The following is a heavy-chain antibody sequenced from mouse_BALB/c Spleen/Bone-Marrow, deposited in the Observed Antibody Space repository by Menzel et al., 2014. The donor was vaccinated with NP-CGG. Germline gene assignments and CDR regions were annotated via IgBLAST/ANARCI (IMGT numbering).Heavy chain of an antibody. Sequence: LVESGAELVKPGASVKLSCTASGFNIKDTYMHWVKQRPEQGLEWIGRIDPANGNTKYDPKFQGKATITADTSSNTAYLQPSSLTSEDTAVYYCARYRLGTYFDYWGQGTTLTVSS. V-gene: IGHV14-3*02. J-gene: IGHJ2*01. CDR2: IDPANGNT. D-gene: IGHD2-14*01. CDR3: ARYRLGTYFDY. CDR1: GFNIKDTY.